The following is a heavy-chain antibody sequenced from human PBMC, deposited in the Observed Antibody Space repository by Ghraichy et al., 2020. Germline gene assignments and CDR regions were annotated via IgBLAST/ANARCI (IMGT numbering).Heavy chain of an antibody. J-gene: IGHJ6*03. V-gene: IGHV1-2*06. CDR1: GYRFTGHY. Sequence: ASVKVSCKASGYRFTGHYLNWVRQAPGKGLEWMGRINPHIGSTQFEPKFQGRVSMRRDTSINTAYMEVRGLRSDDTATYYCARGGIATAANWVKFQYMDVWGKGTTVTVSS. CDR3: ARGGIATAANWVKFQYMDV. D-gene: IGHD6-13*01. CDR2: INPHIGST.